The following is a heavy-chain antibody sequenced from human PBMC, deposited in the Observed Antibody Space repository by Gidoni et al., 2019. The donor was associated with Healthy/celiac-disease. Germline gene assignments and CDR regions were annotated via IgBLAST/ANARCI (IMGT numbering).Heavy chain of an antibody. D-gene: IGHD6-13*01. J-gene: IGHJ3*02. CDR1: GFTFSSYS. CDR2: ISSSSSYI. V-gene: IGHV3-21*01. CDR3: ARDKGEAAAGYQWEAAFDI. Sequence: EVQLVESGGGLVKPGGSLSLSCAASGFTFSSYSMNWVRQAPGKGLEWVSSISSSSSYIYYADSVKGRFTISRDNAKNSLYLQMNSLRAEDTAVYYCARDKGEAAAGYQWEAAFDIWGQGTMVTVSS.